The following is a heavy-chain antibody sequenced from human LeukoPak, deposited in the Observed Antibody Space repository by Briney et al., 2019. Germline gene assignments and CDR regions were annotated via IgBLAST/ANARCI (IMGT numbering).Heavy chain of an antibody. CDR2: IYYSGST. V-gene: IGHV4-39*07. D-gene: IGHD1-26*01. CDR1: GGSISGSSYY. J-gene: IGHJ4*02. CDR3: ARENSGSYREFDY. Sequence: SETLSLTCTVSGGSISGSSYYWGWIRQPPGKGLEWIGSIYYSGSTYYNPSLKSRVTISVDTSKNQFSLKLSSVTAADTAVFYCARENSGSYREFDYWGREPWSPSRQ.